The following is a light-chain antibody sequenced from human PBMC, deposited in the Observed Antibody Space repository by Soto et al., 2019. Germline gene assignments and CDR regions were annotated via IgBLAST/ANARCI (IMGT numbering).Light chain of an antibody. V-gene: IGLV2-14*01. CDR1: GSDIGAYNY. CDR2: GVT. CDR3: CSYAGGYIYL. J-gene: IGLJ1*01. Sequence: QSVLTQPASVSGSPGQSITISCTGSGSDIGAYNYVSWYQQHPGKAPKLLIHGVTRRPSGVSSRFSASKSAYTASLTISGLQAEDEADYFCCSYAGGYIYLFGTGTKVTVL.